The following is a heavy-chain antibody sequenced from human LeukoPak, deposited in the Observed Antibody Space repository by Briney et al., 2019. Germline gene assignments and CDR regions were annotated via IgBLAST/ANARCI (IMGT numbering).Heavy chain of an antibody. J-gene: IGHJ4*02. CDR1: GFTFSSYA. D-gene: IGHD2-2*01. V-gene: IGHV3-23*01. CDR3: AKVASSVPDFDY. CDR2: ISSSGGSTGT. Sequence: GGSLRLSCAASGFTFSSYAMSWVRQAPGKGLEWVSAISSSGGSTGTYYADSVKGRFTISGDNSKNTLYLQMNSLRAEDTAVYYCAKVASSVPDFDYWGQGTLVTVSS.